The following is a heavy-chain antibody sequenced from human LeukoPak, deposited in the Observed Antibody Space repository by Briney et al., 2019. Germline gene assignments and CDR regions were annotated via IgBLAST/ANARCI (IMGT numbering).Heavy chain of an antibody. J-gene: IGHJ4*02. CDR1: GYTFTTYG. V-gene: IGHV1-46*01. CDR3: AREDYGGNWGHFDY. D-gene: IGHD4-23*01. Sequence: GASVKVSCKASGYTFTTYGISWVRQAPGQGLEWMGIINPSGGSTSYAQKFQGRVTMTRDTSTSTVYMELSSLRSEDTAVYYCAREDYGGNWGHFDYWGQGTLVTVSS. CDR2: INPSGGST.